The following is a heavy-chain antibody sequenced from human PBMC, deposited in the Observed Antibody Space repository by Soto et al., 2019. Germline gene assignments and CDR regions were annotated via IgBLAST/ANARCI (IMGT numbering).Heavy chain of an antibody. D-gene: IGHD5-18*01. V-gene: IGHV3-48*01. CDR3: ARAEWLWILDH. Sequence: GGSLRLSCAASGFTFSSYSMNWVRQAPGKGLEWVSYISSSSSTIYYADSVKGRFTISRDNAKNSLDLQMNSLRAEDTAVYYCARAEWLWILDHWGQGTLVTVSS. CDR1: GFTFSSYS. J-gene: IGHJ4*02. CDR2: ISSSSSTI.